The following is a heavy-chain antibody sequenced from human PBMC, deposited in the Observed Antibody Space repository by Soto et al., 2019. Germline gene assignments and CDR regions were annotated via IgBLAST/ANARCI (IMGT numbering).Heavy chain of an antibody. Sequence: SVKVSCKASGGTFSNYAISWVRQAPGQGLEWMGGIIPIFGTANYAQKFQGRVTITADESTSTAYMELSSLRSEDTAVYYCARDPTVTHNWFDPWGQGTLVTVSS. D-gene: IGHD4-17*01. V-gene: IGHV1-69*13. CDR2: IIPIFGTA. J-gene: IGHJ5*02. CDR3: ARDPTVTHNWFDP. CDR1: GGTFSNYA.